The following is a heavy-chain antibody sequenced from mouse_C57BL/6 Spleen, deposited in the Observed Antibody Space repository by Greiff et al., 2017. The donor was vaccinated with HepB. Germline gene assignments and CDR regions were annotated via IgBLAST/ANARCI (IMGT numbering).Heavy chain of an antibody. Sequence: VKLQESGAELVKPGASVKISCKASGYAFSSYWMNWVKQRPGKGLEWIGQIYPGDGDTNYNGKFKGKATLTADKSSSTAYMQLSSLTSADSAVYFCARSEYGYDGAWFAYWGQGTLVTVSA. CDR2: IYPGDGDT. J-gene: IGHJ3*01. CDR1: GYAFSSYW. CDR3: ARSEYGYDGAWFAY. V-gene: IGHV1-80*01. D-gene: IGHD2-2*01.